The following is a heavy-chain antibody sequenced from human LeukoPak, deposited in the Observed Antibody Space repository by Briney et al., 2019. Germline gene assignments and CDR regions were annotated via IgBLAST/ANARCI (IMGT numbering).Heavy chain of an antibody. J-gene: IGHJ5*02. CDR2: FYPGDSDT. CDR3: ARHSEAKDMVRDLFDP. V-gene: IGHV5-51*01. CDR1: GSTFTSYW. Sequence: KPGESLKISCKGSGSTFTSYWIGGGRQLPGKGLEWMGIFYPGDSDTRYSPSFQGQVTISADKSISTAYLQWSSLKASDTAMYYCARHSEAKDMVRDLFDPWGQGTLVTVSS. D-gene: IGHD3-10*01.